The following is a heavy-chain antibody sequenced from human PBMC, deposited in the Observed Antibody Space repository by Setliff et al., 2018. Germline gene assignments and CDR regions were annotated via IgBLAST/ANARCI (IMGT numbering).Heavy chain of an antibody. CDR2: IWYDGSNS. CDR3: VGGRGWFPDY. D-gene: IGHD2-15*01. V-gene: IGHV3-33*01. CDR1: GFTFSSYG. J-gene: IGHJ4*02. Sequence: GGSLRLSCAASGFTFSSYGFHWVRQAPGKGLEWVAVIWYDGSNSYYADSVKGRFTISRDNAKNSLYLQMNSLRVEDTAMYYCVGGRGWFPDYWGQGTRVTVSS.